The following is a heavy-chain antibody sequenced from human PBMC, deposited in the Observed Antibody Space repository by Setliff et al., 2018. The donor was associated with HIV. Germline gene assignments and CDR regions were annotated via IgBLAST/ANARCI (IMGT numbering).Heavy chain of an antibody. J-gene: IGHJ3*01. Sequence: AASVKVSCKASGHTFTGYHMHWVRQAPGQGPEWMGWINPNSGGTNYSQKFQGRVTMTRDTSISKAYMELSRLRSDDTAVYYCARAPYGDYGINFNAFDLWGQGTLVTVSS. D-gene: IGHD4-17*01. CDR1: GHTFTGYH. V-gene: IGHV1-2*02. CDR2: INPNSGGT. CDR3: ARAPYGDYGINFNAFDL.